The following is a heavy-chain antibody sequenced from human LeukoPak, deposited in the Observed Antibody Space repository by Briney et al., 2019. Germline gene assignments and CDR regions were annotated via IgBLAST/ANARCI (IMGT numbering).Heavy chain of an antibody. CDR1: GYTFTGYY. J-gene: IGHJ4*02. D-gene: IGHD6-13*01. Sequence: ASVKVSLKTSGYTFTGYYMHWVRQPPAQGLEWMGWINPNSGGTNYAQKFQGRVTMTSDTSISTPYMELSSLRSDDTAVYYCARGGMFSSSWCDYWGQGTLVTVSS. V-gene: IGHV1-2*02. CDR3: ARGGMFSSSWCDY. CDR2: INPNSGGT.